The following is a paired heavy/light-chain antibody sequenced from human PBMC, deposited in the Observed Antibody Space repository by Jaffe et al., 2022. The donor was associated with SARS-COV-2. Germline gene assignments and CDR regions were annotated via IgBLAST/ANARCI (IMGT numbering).Heavy chain of an antibody. CDR3: ARQSWYHFDH. J-gene: IGHJ4*02. CDR1: GYTFTNFA. CDR2: INAGNGNT. V-gene: IGHV1-3*01. Sequence: QVQFVQSGAEVKKPGASVKLSCEASGYTFTNFAMHWVRQAPGQRLEWMGWINAGNGNTRYSQKLQGRVTLSRDTSANTVYMELSSLRSEDTAVYYCARQSWYHFDHWGQGTLVTVSS. D-gene: IGHD6-13*01.
Light chain of an antibody. CDR2: GAS. V-gene: IGKV3-20*01. CDR3: QQYGGSPPYT. J-gene: IGKJ2*01. CDR1: QSVSSTS. Sequence: EIVLTQSPGTLSLSPGEGATLSCRASQSVSSTSLAWYQHKPGQAPRLLIYGASSRATGIPDRFSGSGSGTDFTLTISRLEPEDFAVYYCQQYGGSPPYTFGQGTKLEIK.